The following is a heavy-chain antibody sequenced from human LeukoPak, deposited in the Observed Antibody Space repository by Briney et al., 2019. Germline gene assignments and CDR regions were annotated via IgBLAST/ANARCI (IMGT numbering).Heavy chain of an antibody. J-gene: IGHJ4*02. CDR2: INPSDGTT. Sequence: ASVKVSCKASGYTFTNYYINWVRQAPGQGLEWLGIINPSDGTTTCAQNFEGRLTLTTDTSTSSIHMELSSLRSDDTAVYYCARDRWQLRGELSISDFWGQGTLVTVSS. CDR3: ARDRWQLRGELSISDF. D-gene: IGHD3-16*02. CDR1: GYTFTNYY. V-gene: IGHV1-46*01.